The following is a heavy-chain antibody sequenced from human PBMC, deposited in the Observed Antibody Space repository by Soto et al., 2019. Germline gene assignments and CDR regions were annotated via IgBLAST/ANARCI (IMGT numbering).Heavy chain of an antibody. CDR2: ISYDGGSQ. V-gene: IGHV3-30*18. CDR3: AKVWVEMSTNDAFDI. D-gene: IGHD2-21*01. J-gene: IGHJ3*02. CDR1: GFTFSSYG. Sequence: QVELVESGGGVVHPGTSLRLSCAASGFTFSSYGLHRVRQAPGKGLEWVAGISYDGGSQYYADSVKGRFTISRDDSKNTLYLQMNSPRTEDTAVYHCAKVWVEMSTNDAFDIWGQGTMVTVS.